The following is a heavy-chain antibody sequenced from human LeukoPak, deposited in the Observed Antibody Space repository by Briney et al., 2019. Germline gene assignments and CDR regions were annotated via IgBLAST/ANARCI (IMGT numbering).Heavy chain of an antibody. CDR3: ARERGKDETAMASFDY. CDR2: IKQDGSER. J-gene: IGHJ4*02. Sequence: GGSLRLSCATSGFTFSTYWMSWVRQAPGKGLEWVANIKQDGSERNYVDSVKGRFTIFRDNAKNSLFLQMNSLRAEDTAVYYCARERGKDETAMASFDYWGQGTLVTVSS. D-gene: IGHD5-18*01. V-gene: IGHV3-7*01. CDR1: GFTFSTYW.